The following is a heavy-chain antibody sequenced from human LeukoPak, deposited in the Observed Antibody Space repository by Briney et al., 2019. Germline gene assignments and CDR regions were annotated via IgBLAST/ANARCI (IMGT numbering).Heavy chain of an antibody. CDR3: AISVAVAGPPVDY. Sequence: PGGSLRLSCAASGFTFSSYGMHWVRQAPGKGLEWVAFIRYDGSNKYYAGSVKGRFTISRDNSKNTLYLQMNSLRAEDTAVYYCAISVAVAGPPVDYWGQGTLVTVSS. D-gene: IGHD6-19*01. CDR1: GFTFSSYG. J-gene: IGHJ4*02. CDR2: IRYDGSNK. V-gene: IGHV3-30*02.